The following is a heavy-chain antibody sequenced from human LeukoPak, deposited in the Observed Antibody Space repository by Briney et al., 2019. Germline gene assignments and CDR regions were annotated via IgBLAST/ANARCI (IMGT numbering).Heavy chain of an antibody. CDR1: GFTFNSYS. CDR3: ARDPRPEPRPYDSDY. D-gene: IGHD6-6*01. CDR2: ISSSGSNI. Sequence: GGSLRLSCSASGFTFNSYSMNWVRQAPGKGLEWLSYISSSGSNIYYADSVKGRFTISRDNAKKSLFLQLNSLRPQDTGIYYCARDPRPEPRPYDSDYWGQGTLVTVSS. J-gene: IGHJ4*02. V-gene: IGHV3-48*01.